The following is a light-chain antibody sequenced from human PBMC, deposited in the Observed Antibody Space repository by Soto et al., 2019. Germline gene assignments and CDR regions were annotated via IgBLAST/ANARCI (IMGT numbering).Light chain of an antibody. CDR3: QQSKSYPGT. CDR2: DAS. J-gene: IGKJ4*01. Sequence: DIQMTQSPSTLSASVGDRVTITCRASQNIDIWLSWYQQKPGKAPSLLIYDASNLKSGVPSRFSGSGSGTEFTLTISSLQPDDSGSYYCQQSKSYPGTFGGGTKVDIK. V-gene: IGKV1-5*01. CDR1: QNIDIW.